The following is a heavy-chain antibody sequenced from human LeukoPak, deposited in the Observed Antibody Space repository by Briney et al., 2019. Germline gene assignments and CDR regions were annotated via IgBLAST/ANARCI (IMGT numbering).Heavy chain of an antibody. CDR1: GGSISSCY. D-gene: IGHD6-13*01. J-gene: IGHJ4*02. CDR3: ARARRSIAASGTLPFDY. V-gene: IGHV4-59*01. Sequence: SETLSLTCTVSGGSISSCYWSWIRQPPGKGLEWIGYIYYSGSTNYNPSLKSRVTISVDTSKNQFSLKLSSVTAADTAVYYCARARRSIAASGTLPFDYWGQGTLVTVSS. CDR2: IYYSGST.